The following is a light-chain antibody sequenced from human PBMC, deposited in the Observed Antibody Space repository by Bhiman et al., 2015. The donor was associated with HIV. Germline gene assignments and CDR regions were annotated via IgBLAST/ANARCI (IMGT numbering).Light chain of an antibody. Sequence: VVVIYQDNKRPSGIPERFSGSNSGSTATLTISGTQALDEADYYCQAWDSGTAVFGTGTKVTVL. J-gene: IGLJ1*01. CDR2: QDN. V-gene: IGLV3-1*01. CDR3: QAWDSGTAV.